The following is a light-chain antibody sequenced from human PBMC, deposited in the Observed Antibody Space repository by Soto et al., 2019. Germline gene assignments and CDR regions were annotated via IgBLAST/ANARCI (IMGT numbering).Light chain of an antibody. V-gene: IGKV3-11*01. CDR1: QSVGGY. CDR2: DTS. J-gene: IGKJ1*01. Sequence: EVVLTQSPAIVSLSPGERATLSCRASQSVGGYLAWYQQKPGQTPRLLIYDTSSRATGIPVTFSGSGSGTDFALTISSLEPEDFAVYYCQQRNNWPWTFGQGTKVEIK. CDR3: QQRNNWPWT.